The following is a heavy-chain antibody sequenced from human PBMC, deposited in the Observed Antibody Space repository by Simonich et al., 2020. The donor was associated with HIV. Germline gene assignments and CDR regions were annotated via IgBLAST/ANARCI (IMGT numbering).Heavy chain of an antibody. CDR1: GFIFSTYG. Sequence: QVQLVESGGAVVQPGRSLRLSCAASGFIFSTYGMHWVRQAPGKGLGWVAVKWYDESKKYYADSVKGRFTISRDNSKNTLYLQMNSLRVEDTAMYYCVRRFDYGGDYWGQGTLVTVSS. CDR2: KWYDESKK. V-gene: IGHV3-33*01. J-gene: IGHJ4*02. CDR3: VRRFDYGGDY. D-gene: IGHD4-17*01.